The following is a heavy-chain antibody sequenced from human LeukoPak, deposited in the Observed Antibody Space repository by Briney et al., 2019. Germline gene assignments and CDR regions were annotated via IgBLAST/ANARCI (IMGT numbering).Heavy chain of an antibody. CDR2: ITNWNGGST. D-gene: IGHD2-2*02. J-gene: IGHJ3*02. CDR1: GFTFDDYG. CDR3: ARCSRSSTDCYSAFDI. V-gene: IGHV3-20*04. Sequence: GGSLRLSCEASGFTFDDYGMSWVRQSSGKGLEWVSAITNWNGGSTGYADSVRGRFTISRDNAKNSLYLQMNSLRAEDTALYYCARCSRSSTDCYSAFDIWGQGTMVTVSS.